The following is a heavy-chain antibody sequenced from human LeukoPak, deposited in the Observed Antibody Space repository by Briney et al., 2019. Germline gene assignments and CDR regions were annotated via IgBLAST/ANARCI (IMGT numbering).Heavy chain of an antibody. CDR3: AIGRTVDY. V-gene: IGHV1-46*01. D-gene: IGHD3/OR15-3a*01. CDR1: GYTFTSYY. CDR2: INPSGGST. Sequence: ASVKVSCKASGYTFTSYYMHWVRQAPGQGLEWMGMINPSGGSTSYAQKFQGRVTMTRDTSTSTVFMELSGLRSDDTDVYYCAIGRTVDYWGQGTLVTVSS. J-gene: IGHJ4*02.